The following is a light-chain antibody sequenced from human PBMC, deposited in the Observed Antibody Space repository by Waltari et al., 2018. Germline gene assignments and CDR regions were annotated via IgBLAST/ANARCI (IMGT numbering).Light chain of an antibody. CDR2: GAS. CDR1: QSVTRA. J-gene: IGKJ1*01. CDR3: QHYLRLPVT. Sequence: EIVLTQSPGTLPLSPGESATLSCRTSQSVTRALAWYQQKPGQAPSLLIYGASNRATGVPDRFSGSGSETDFSLTISSLEPEDFAVYYCQHYLRLPVTFGQGTKVEVK. V-gene: IGKV3-20*01.